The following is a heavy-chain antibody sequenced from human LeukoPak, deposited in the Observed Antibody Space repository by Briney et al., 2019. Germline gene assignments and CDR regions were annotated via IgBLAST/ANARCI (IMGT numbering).Heavy chain of an antibody. CDR2: INTNTGNP. CDR1: GYTFTSYA. J-gene: IGHJ4*02. D-gene: IGHD6-19*01. Sequence: EASAKVSCKASGYTFTSYAMNWVRQAPGQGLEWMGWINTNTGNPTYAQGFTGRFVFSLDTSVSTAYLQISSLKAEDTAVYYCASSGYSSGWYRGEFDYWGQGTLVTVSS. CDR3: ASSGYSSGWYRGEFDY. V-gene: IGHV7-4-1*02.